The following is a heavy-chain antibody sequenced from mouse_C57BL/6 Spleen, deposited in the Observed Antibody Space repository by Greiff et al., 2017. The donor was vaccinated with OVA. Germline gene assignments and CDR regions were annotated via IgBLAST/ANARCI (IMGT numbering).Heavy chain of an antibody. CDR3: ARGNDSNYVWFAY. CDR2: INPNYGTT. Sequence: VQLQQSGPELVKPGASVKISCKASGYSFTDYNMNWVKQSNGKSLEWIGVINPNYGTTSYNQKFKGKATLTVDQSSSPAYLQLNSLTSEDSAVYYCARGNDSNYVWFAYWGQGTLVTVSA. CDR1: GYSFTDYN. V-gene: IGHV1-39*01. D-gene: IGHD2-5*01. J-gene: IGHJ3*01.